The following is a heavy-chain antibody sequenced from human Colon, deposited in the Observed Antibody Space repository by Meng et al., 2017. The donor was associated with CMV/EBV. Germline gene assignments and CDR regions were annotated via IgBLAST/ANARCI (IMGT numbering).Heavy chain of an antibody. J-gene: IGHJ5*02. D-gene: IGHD3-10*01. V-gene: IGHV1-18*01. CDR1: GYTFTSYA. CDR2: ISAYNGNT. Sequence: CKASGYTFTSYAISWVLQAPGQGLEWMGWISAYNGNTNYAQKLQGRVTMTTDTSTSTAYMELRSLRSDDTAVYYCARMKLPWFGFDPWGQGTLVTVSS. CDR3: ARMKLPWFGFDP.